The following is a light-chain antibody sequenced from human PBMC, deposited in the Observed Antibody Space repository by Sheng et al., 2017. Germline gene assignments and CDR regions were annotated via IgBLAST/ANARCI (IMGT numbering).Light chain of an antibody. J-gene: IGLJ2*01. CDR1: NIGNKL. CDR2: DDS. Sequence: SYVLTQPPSVSVAPGQTATITCGGSNIGNKLVHWYEQKAGQAPVLLVYDDSDRPSGIPERFXGSNSGNAATLTISRVEAGDEADYYCQVWDSSRDQVVFGGGTRLTVL. CDR3: QVWDSSRDQVV. V-gene: IGLV3-21*02.